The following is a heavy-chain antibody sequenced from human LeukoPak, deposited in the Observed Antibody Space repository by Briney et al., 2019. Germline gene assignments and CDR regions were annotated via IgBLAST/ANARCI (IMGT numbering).Heavy chain of an antibody. V-gene: IGHV4-34*01. CDR2: INHSGST. D-gene: IGHD4-11*01. CDR1: GGSFSGYY. J-gene: IGHJ4*02. CDR3: AGVRYSNYFDY. Sequence: PSETLSLTCAVYGGSFSGYYWSWIRQPPGKGLEWIGEINHSGSTNYNPSLKSRVTISVDTSKNQFSLKLSSVTAADTAVYYCAGVRYSNYFDYWGQGTLVTVSS.